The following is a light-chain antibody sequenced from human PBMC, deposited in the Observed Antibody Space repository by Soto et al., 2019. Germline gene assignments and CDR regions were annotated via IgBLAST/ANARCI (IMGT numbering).Light chain of an antibody. V-gene: IGLV4-69*01. CDR3: QIWGTGIQV. CDR2: LNSDGSH. J-gene: IGLJ1*01. Sequence: QPVLTQSPSASASLGASVKLTCTLSSGHSSYAIAWHQQQPEKGPRYLMKLNSDGSHSKGDGIPDRFSGSSSGAERYLTISSLQSEDEADYYCQIWGTGIQVFGTGTKVTVL. CDR1: SGHSSYA.